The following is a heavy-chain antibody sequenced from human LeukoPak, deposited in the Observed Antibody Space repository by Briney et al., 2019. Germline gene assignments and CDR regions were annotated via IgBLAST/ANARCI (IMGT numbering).Heavy chain of an antibody. CDR3: IRSGSPDY. Sequence: PGGSLRLSCAASGFTFSSYAMSWVRQAPAKGLEWVSAISGSGGSTYYADSVKGRFTISRDNSKNTLYLQMDSLRAEDTAVYYCIRSGSPDYWGQGTLVTVSS. CDR2: ISGSGGST. D-gene: IGHD3-10*01. V-gene: IGHV3-23*01. J-gene: IGHJ4*02. CDR1: GFTFSSYA.